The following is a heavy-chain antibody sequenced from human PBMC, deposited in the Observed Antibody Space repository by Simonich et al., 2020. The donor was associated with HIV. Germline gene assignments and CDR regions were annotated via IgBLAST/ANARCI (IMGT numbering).Heavy chain of an antibody. D-gene: IGHD2-2*01. CDR3: ARGRNIVVVPAAVDY. V-gene: IGHV1-46*01. J-gene: IGHJ4*02. CDR1: GYTFTSYY. CDR2: ITPGGSR. Sequence: QVQLVQSGAEVKKPGASVKVSCKASGYTFTSYYMNWVQQAPGQGLEWMGKITPGGSRTYAQKFQGRVTMTRDTSISTAYMELSRLRSDDTAVYYCARGRNIVVVPAAVDYWGQGTLVTVSS.